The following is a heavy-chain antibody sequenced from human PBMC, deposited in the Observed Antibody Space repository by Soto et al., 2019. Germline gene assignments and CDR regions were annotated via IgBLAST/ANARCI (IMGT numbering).Heavy chain of an antibody. V-gene: IGHV4-39*01. Sequence: SETLSLTCTVSGGSISSSSYYWGWIRQPPGKGLEWIGSIYYSGSTYYNPSLKSRVTISVDTSKNQFSLKLSSVTAADTAVYYCARHFTGDGYHWNYVIWFDPWGQGTLVTVSS. CDR3: ARHFTGDGYHWNYVIWFDP. D-gene: IGHD1-7*01. CDR1: GGSISSSSYY. CDR2: IYYSGST. J-gene: IGHJ5*02.